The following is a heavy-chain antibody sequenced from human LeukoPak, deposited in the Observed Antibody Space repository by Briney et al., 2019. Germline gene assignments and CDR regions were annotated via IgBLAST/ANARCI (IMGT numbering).Heavy chain of an antibody. CDR2: IYYSGST. D-gene: IGHD3-22*01. CDR3: ARRDYYDSSGYFGY. V-gene: IGHV4-39*01. CDR1: GGSLSSSSYY. J-gene: IGHJ4*02. Sequence: PSETLSLTCTVSGGSLSSSSYYWGWIRQPPGKGLEWIGTIYYSGSTYYNPSLKSRVTISVDTPKNQFSLKLSSVTAADTAVYYCARRDYYDSSGYFGYWGQGTLVTVSS.